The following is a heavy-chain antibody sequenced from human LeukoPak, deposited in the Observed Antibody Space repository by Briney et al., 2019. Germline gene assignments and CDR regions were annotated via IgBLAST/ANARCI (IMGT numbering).Heavy chain of an antibody. V-gene: IGHV1-18*01. Sequence: ASVKVSCKASGYTXISYGITWVRQAPGQGLEWMGWIGQNNGNTKFAQKFQGRVTMTTDTSTTTAYMELRSLRSDDTAVYFCARDRGDYYFDYWGQGTLVSVSS. D-gene: IGHD6-25*01. CDR1: GYTXISYG. J-gene: IGHJ4*02. CDR2: IGQNNGNT. CDR3: ARDRGDYYFDY.